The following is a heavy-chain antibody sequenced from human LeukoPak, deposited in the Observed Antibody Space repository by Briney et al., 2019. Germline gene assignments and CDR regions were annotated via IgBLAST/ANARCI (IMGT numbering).Heavy chain of an antibody. V-gene: IGHV1-69*05. Sequence: ASVKVSCKASGGTFSSYAISWVRQAPGQGLEWMGGIIPIFGIANYAQKFQGRVTITTDESTSTAYMELSSLRSEDTAVYYCARIRDSSGTNAFDIWGQGTMVTVSS. CDR3: ARIRDSSGTNAFDI. CDR2: IIPIFGIA. D-gene: IGHD6-19*01. J-gene: IGHJ3*02. CDR1: GGTFSSYA.